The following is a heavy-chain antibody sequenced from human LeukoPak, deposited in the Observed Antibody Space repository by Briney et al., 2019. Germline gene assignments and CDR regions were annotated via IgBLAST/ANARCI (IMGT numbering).Heavy chain of an antibody. CDR1: GGSIISSSYN. D-gene: IGHD3-9*01. CDR3: ARLPTGYPNWFDP. CDR2: IYHSGTT. V-gene: IGHV4-39*01. J-gene: IGHJ5*02. Sequence: PSETLSLTCAVSGGSIISSSYNWGWIRQPPGKGLEWIGTIYHSGTTYYNPSLKSRVTISVDTSKNQFFLKLSSVTAADTAVYYCARLPTGYPNWFDPRGQGSLVTVSS.